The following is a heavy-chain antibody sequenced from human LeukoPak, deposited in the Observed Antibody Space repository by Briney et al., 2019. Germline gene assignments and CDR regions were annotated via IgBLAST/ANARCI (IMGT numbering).Heavy chain of an antibody. Sequence: ETLSLTCTVSGGSISSYYWSWVRQPPGKGLEWIGYIYYSGSTNYNPSLKSRVTISVDTSKNQFSLRLSSVTAADTAVYYCAREFWNYRSGNLQAFHIWGQGTMVTVSS. J-gene: IGHJ3*02. CDR3: AREFWNYRSGNLQAFHI. CDR2: IYYSGST. V-gene: IGHV4-59*12. CDR1: GGSISSYY. D-gene: IGHD1-7*01.